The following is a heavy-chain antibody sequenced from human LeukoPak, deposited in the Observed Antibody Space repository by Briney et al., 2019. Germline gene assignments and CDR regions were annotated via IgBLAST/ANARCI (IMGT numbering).Heavy chain of an antibody. CDR3: ARDPSRGYSSSSGPLQH. J-gene: IGHJ1*01. CDR2: ISAYNGNT. V-gene: IGHV1-18*01. D-gene: IGHD6-13*01. CDR1: GYTFTSYG. Sequence: GASVKVSCKASGYTFTSYGISWVRQAPGQGLEWMGWISAYNGNTNYAQKLQGRVTMTTDTSTSTAYMELRSLRSDDTAVYYCARDPSRGYSSSSGPLQHWGQGTLVTVSS.